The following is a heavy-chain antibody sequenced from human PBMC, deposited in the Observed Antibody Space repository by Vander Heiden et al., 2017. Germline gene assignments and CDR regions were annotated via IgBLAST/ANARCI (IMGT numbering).Heavy chain of an antibody. J-gene: IGHJ4*02. V-gene: IGHV4-34*02. CDR1: GGSFSGYY. D-gene: IGHD2-15*01. CDR2: INNTGSP. Sequence: QVHLQQWAAGLLKPSGTLSLTCAAYGGSFSGYYWSWIRQSPGKGLQWIGKINNTGSPDYNPSLKSRVTLSVDTSKNQSSRKLNSGTEAATAVYYCPRESVAGGPDPDYWGQGALVSVSS. CDR3: PRESVAGGPDPDY.